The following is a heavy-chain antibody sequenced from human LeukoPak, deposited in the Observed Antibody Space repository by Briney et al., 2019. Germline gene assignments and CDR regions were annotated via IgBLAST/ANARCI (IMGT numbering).Heavy chain of an antibody. D-gene: IGHD2-15*01. CDR1: GFTFSSYS. J-gene: IGHJ4*02. V-gene: IGHV3-48*04. CDR3: ARQTSYCSGGSCYSDY. Sequence: GGSLRLSCAASGFTFSSYSMNWVRQAPGKGLEWISYISSGSTTIYYADSVKGRFTISRDNAKNSLYLQMNSLRAEDTAVYYCARQTSYCSGGSCYSDYWGQGTLVTVSS. CDR2: ISSGSTTI.